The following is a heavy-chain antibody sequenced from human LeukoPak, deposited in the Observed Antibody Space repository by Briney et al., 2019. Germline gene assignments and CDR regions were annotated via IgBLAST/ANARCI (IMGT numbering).Heavy chain of an antibody. J-gene: IGHJ4*02. Sequence: ASVKVSCKASGGTFSSYAISWVRQAPGQGLEWMGGIIPIFGTANYAQKFQGRVTITADESTSTAYMELSSLRSEDTAVYYCARRSRPYSSGWTLRYWGQGTLVTVSS. CDR3: ARRSRPYSSGWTLRY. CDR2: IIPIFGTA. D-gene: IGHD6-19*01. CDR1: GGTFSSYA. V-gene: IGHV1-69*13.